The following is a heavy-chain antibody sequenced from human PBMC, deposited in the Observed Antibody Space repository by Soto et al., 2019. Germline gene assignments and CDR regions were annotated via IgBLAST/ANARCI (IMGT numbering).Heavy chain of an antibody. V-gene: IGHV1-18*01. J-gene: IGHJ6*03. Sequence: ASVKVSCKASGYTFTSYGISWVRQAPGQGLEWMGWISAYNGNTNYAQKLQGRVTMTTDTSTSTAYMELRSLRSDDTAVYYCARGDARTVTTPYYYYYYYMDVWGKGTTVTVSS. CDR3: ARGDARTVTTPYYYYYYYMDV. CDR1: GYTFTSYG. CDR2: ISAYNGNT. D-gene: IGHD4-17*01.